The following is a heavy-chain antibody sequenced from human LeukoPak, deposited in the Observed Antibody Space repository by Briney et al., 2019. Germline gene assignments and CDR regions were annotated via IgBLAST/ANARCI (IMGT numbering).Heavy chain of an antibody. V-gene: IGHV1-46*01. CDR1: GYTFASNY. D-gene: IGHD1-26*01. CDR2: ISPSGGST. Sequence: ASVKVSCKAFGYTFASNYMHWVRQAPGQGPEWMGVISPSGGSTSYAQKFQGRVTMTEDTSTDTAYMELSSLRSEDTAVYYCATDHGGSYYDVRRFDYWGQGTLVTVSS. CDR3: ATDHGGSYYDVRRFDY. J-gene: IGHJ4*02.